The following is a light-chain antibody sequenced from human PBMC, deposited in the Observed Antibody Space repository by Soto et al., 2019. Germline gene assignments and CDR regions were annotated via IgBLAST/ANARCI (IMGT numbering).Light chain of an antibody. J-gene: IGLJ1*01. V-gene: IGLV4-69*01. Sequence: QLVLTQSPSASASLGASVKLTCTLSSGHSSYAIAWHQQQPEKGPRYLMKLNSDGSHSKGDGIPDCFSGSSSGAERYLTISSLQSEDEADYYCQTWGTGIHYVFGTGTKVTVL. CDR1: SGHSSYA. CDR3: QTWGTGIHYV. CDR2: LNSDGSH.